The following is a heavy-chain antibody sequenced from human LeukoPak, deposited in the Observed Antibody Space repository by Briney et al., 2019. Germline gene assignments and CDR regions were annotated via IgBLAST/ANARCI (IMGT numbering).Heavy chain of an antibody. V-gene: IGHV3-21*01. CDR2: ISSSSSYI. J-gene: IGHJ4*02. CDR3: AGLGSQQLVPFDD. Sequence: GGSLRLSCAASGFTFSSYSMNWVRQAPGKGLEWVSSISSSSSYIYYADSVKGRFTISRDNAKNSLYLQMNSLRAEDTAVYYCAGLGSQQLVPFDDWGQGTLVTVSS. D-gene: IGHD6-13*01. CDR1: GFTFSSYS.